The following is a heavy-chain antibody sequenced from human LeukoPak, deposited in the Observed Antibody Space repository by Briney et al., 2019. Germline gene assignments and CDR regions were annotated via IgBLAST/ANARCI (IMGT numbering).Heavy chain of an antibody. Sequence: SETLSLTCAVYGGSFSGYYWSWIRQPPGKGLEWIGEINHSGSTNYNPSLKSRVTISVDTSKNQFSLKPSSVTAADTAVYYCARDSGIAARPLDRIYYFDYWGQGTLVTVSS. CDR3: ARDSGIAARPLDRIYYFDY. V-gene: IGHV4-34*01. J-gene: IGHJ4*02. D-gene: IGHD6-6*01. CDR2: INHSGST. CDR1: GGSFSGYY.